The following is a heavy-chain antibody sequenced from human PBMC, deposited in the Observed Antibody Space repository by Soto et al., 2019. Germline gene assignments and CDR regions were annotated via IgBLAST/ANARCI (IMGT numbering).Heavy chain of an antibody. CDR2: ISYFGSFK. CDR3: ARVGTGYSSSWYLDY. D-gene: IGHD6-13*01. CDR1: GFTFSNCA. V-gene: IGHV3-30-3*01. Sequence: GGSLRLSCAASGFTFSNCAMHWVRQAPGKGLERVAFISYFGSFKYYAVSLKGRFTISRDNSKNTLFLQMNSLRAEDTALYYCARVGTGYSSSWYLDYWGQGTLVTVSS. J-gene: IGHJ4*02.